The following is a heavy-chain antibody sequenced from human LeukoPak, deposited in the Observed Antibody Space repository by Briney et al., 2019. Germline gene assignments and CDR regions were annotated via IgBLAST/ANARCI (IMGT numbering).Heavy chain of an antibody. Sequence: GGSLRLSCAASGFTFSSYGMHWVRQAPGKGLEWVAFIRYDGSNKYYADSVKGRFTISRDNSKNTLYLQMNSLRAEDTAVYYCAKPSALRPYYYYYYMDVWGKGTTVTISS. J-gene: IGHJ6*03. D-gene: IGHD3-3*02. CDR1: GFTFSSYG. CDR2: IRYDGSNK. V-gene: IGHV3-30*02. CDR3: AKPSALRPYYYYYYMDV.